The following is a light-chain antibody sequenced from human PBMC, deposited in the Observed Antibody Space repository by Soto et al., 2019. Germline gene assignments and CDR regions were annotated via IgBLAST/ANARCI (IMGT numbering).Light chain of an antibody. J-gene: IGKJ5*01. V-gene: IGKV3-20*01. CDR1: QSVSSSY. CDR3: QQLHDYPIT. CDR2: GAS. Sequence: EIVLTQSPGTLSLSPGEGATLSCRASQSVSSSYLAWYQQKPGQAPRLLIYGASSRATGIPDRFSGSGSGTDFTLTISSLQPEDFATYYCQQLHDYPITFGQGTRLEIK.